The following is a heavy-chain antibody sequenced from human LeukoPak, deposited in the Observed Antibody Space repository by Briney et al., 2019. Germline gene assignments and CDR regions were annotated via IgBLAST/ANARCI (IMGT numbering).Heavy chain of an antibody. CDR2: ISGSGGSS. J-gene: IGHJ6*02. CDR3: AKSGYSSNWYYYYGMDV. D-gene: IGHD6-13*01. CDR1: GFTFSSYA. Sequence: GGSLRLSCAASGFTFSSYAMNWVRQAPGKGLEWVSAISGSGGSSYSADSVKGRFTISRDNSKNTLFLQLNSLRAEDTAVYYCAKSGYSSNWYYYYGMDVWGQGTTVTVSS. V-gene: IGHV3-23*01.